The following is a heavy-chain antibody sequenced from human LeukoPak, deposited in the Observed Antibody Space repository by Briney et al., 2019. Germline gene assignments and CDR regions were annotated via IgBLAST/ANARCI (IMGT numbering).Heavy chain of an antibody. CDR2: INTDGTVT. D-gene: IGHD3-10*01. V-gene: IGHV3-74*01. CDR1: GFTFSKYW. Sequence: PGGSLRLSCAASGFTFSKYWMLWVRQAPGKGLESVSRINTDGTVTTYADSVKGRFTVSRDNADNTMFLQMNSVRDEDTAVYYCAKEGAYPIITYDSWGQGALVTVSS. J-gene: IGHJ5*01. CDR3: AKEGAYPIITYDS.